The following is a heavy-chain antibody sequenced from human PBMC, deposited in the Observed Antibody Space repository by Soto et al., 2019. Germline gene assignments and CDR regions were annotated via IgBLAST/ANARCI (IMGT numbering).Heavy chain of an antibody. V-gene: IGHV3-23*01. D-gene: IGHD3-10*01. Sequence: GGSLRLSCAASGFTFSSYAMSWVRQAPGKGLEWVSAISGSGGSTYYADSVKGRFTISRDNSKNTLYLQMNSLRAEDTAVYYCAKVDGSGSYYNVLGYYYYYMDVWGKGTTVTVSS. J-gene: IGHJ6*03. CDR2: ISGSGGST. CDR1: GFTFSSYA. CDR3: AKVDGSGSYYNVLGYYYYYMDV.